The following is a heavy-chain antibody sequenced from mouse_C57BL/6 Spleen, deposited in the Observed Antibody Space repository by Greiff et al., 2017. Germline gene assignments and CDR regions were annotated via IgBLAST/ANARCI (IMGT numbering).Heavy chain of an antibody. CDR3: AREITGNY. V-gene: IGHV1-76*01. CDR2: IYPGSGNT. Sequence: QVQLKESGAELVRPGASVKLSCKASGYTFTDYYINWVKQRPGQGLEWIARIYPGSGNTNCNEKFKGKATLTAEKSSSTAYMQLSSLTSEDSAVYYGAREITGNYWGQGTTLTVSS. D-gene: IGHD4-1*01. J-gene: IGHJ2*01. CDR1: GYTFTDYY.